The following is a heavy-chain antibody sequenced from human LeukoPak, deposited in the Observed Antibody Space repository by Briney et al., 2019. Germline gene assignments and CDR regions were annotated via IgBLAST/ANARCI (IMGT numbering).Heavy chain of an antibody. D-gene: IGHD2-15*01. CDR1: GYTFTSYD. J-gene: IGHJ6*02. V-gene: IGHV1-8*01. Sequence: ASVKVSCKASGYTFTSYDINWVRQAPGQGLEWMGWMNPNSGNTGYAQKFQGRVTMTRNTSISTAYMELSSLRSEDTAVYYCARDVVVVPATESFDYYYYGMDVWGQGTTVTVSS. CDR3: ARDVVVVPATESFDYYYYGMDV. CDR2: MNPNSGNT.